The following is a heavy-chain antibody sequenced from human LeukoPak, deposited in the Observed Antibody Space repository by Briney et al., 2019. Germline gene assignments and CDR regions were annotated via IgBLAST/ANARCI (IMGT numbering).Heavy chain of an antibody. D-gene: IGHD5-12*01. CDR3: ARDAHSGYDFGY. V-gene: IGHV4-59*01. CDR1: GGSITSDF. CDR2: VYYSESS. J-gene: IGHJ4*02. Sequence: PSETLSLTCTVSGGSITSDFRSWLRQPPGKGLEWIGYVYYSESSSYSPSLKSRVTISLNTSKNQFSLNLSSVTAADTAVYYCARDAHSGYDFGYWGQGAMVTVSS.